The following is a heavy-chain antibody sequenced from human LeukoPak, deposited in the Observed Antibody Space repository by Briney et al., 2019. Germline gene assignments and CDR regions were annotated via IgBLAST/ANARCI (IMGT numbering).Heavy chain of an antibody. CDR2: ITGSDGSS. CDR1: GFTFTNYA. D-gene: IGHD3-9*01. V-gene: IGHV3-23*01. CDR3: AKWGDYDILTGYYVPDY. J-gene: IGHJ4*02. Sequence: PGTSLRLSCVASGFTFTNYAMSWVRQAPGKGREGVSAITGSDGSSYYADSVKGRFTISRDNPKNTLYLQVHSLRAEATAVYYCAKWGDYDILTGYYVPDYWGQGTLVTVSS.